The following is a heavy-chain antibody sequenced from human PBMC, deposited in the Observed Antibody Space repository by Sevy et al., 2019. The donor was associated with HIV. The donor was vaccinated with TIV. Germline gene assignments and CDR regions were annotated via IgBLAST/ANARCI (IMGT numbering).Heavy chain of an antibody. Sequence: ASVKVSCKASGGTFSSYAISWVRQAPGQGLEWMGGIIPIFGTANYAQKFQGRVTITADESTSTAYMELGSLRSEDTAVYYCARDYSKAYYGSGSYYYGMDVWGQGTTVTVSS. CDR2: IIPIFGTA. J-gene: IGHJ6*02. CDR3: ARDYSKAYYGSGSYYYGMDV. D-gene: IGHD3-10*01. V-gene: IGHV1-69*13. CDR1: GGTFSSYA.